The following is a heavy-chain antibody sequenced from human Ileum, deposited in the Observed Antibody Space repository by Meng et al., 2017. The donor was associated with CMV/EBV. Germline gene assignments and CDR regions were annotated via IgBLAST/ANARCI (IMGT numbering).Heavy chain of an antibody. Sequence: GGLLRLSCAAPGFTSSSYSMNWVRQAPGKGLEWVSSISSSSSDIYYANSVKGRFTISRDNAKNSLYLQMNSLRAEVTAVYYGARDYTSFGVFTSYYYYYGMDFWGQGTTVTVSS. CDR2: ISSSSSDI. V-gene: IGHV3-21*01. J-gene: IGHJ6*02. CDR3: ARDYTSFGVFTSYYYYYGMDF. CDR1: GFTSSSYS. D-gene: IGHD3-3*01.